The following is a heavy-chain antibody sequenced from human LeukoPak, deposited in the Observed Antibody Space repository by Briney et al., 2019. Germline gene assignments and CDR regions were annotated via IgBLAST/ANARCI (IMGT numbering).Heavy chain of an antibody. D-gene: IGHD6-13*01. CDR3: ARDHSSDATAAGTGFY. CDR1: GGTFSSYA. J-gene: IGHJ4*02. CDR2: IIPILGIA. V-gene: IGHV1-69*04. Sequence: ASVKVSCKASGGTFSSYAISWVRQAPGQGLEWMGRIIPILGIANYAQKFQGRVTITADKSTSTAYMELSSLRSEDTAVYYCARDHSSDATAAGTGFYWGQGTLVTVSS.